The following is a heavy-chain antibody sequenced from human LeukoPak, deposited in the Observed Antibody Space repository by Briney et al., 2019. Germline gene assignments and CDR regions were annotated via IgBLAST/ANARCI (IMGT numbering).Heavy chain of an antibody. CDR3: AKDMNDFWGYYYFDY. J-gene: IGHJ4*02. CDR1: GFTFDDYA. V-gene: IGHV3-9*01. CDR2: ISWNSGSI. D-gene: IGHD3-3*01. Sequence: GGSLRLSCAASGFTFDDYAMHWVRQAPGKGLEWVSGISWNSGSIGYADSVKGRFTISRDNAKNSLYLQMNSLRAEDTALYYCAKDMNDFWGYYYFDYWGQGTLVTDSS.